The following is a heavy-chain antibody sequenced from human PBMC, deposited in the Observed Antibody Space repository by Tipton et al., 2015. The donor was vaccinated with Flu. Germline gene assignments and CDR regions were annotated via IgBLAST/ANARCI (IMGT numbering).Heavy chain of an antibody. V-gene: IGHV1-18*01. CDR2: ISAYNGNT. CDR3: ARDSSSWNHDAFDI. J-gene: IGHJ3*02. D-gene: IGHD6-13*01. Sequence: QLVQSGAEVKKPGTSVKVSCKASGYTFTSYGISWVRQAPGQGLEWMGWISAYNGNTNYAQKLRGRVTMTTDTSTSTAYMELRSLRSDDTAVYYCARDSSSWNHDAFDIWGQGTMVTVSS. CDR1: GYTFTSYG.